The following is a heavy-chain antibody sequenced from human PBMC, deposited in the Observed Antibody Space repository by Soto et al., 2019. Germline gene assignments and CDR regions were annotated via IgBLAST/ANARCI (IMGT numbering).Heavy chain of an antibody. V-gene: IGHV3-30-3*01. D-gene: IGHD5-18*01. CDR1: GFTFSSYA. CDR2: ISYDGSNK. Sequence: PGGSLRLSCAASGFTFSSYAMHWVRQAPGKXLEWVAVISYDGSNKYYADSVKGRFTISRDNSKNTLYLQMNSLRAEDTAVYYCARDRIQLWTYYYCGMDVWGQGITVTVSS. J-gene: IGHJ6*02. CDR3: ARDRIQLWTYYYCGMDV.